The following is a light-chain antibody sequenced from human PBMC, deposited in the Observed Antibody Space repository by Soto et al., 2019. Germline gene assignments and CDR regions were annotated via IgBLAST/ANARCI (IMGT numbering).Light chain of an antibody. CDR1: QSVTSF. CDR3: QQRSNWPLT. Sequence: EIVLTQSPVTLSLSPGERATLSCRASQSVTSFLAWYQQKPGQAPRLLIYDVSIRATGIPARFSGSGSGTDCTLTINSLEPEDFAVYYCQQRSNWPLTCGGGTKVEIK. V-gene: IGKV3-11*01. CDR2: DVS. J-gene: IGKJ4*02.